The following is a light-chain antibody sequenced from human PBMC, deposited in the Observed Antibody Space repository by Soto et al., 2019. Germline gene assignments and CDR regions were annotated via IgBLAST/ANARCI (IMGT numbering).Light chain of an antibody. CDR3: QQYGSSPFT. J-gene: IGKJ3*01. V-gene: IGKV3D-20*01. Sequence: PGERATLSCGASQRVSSSHLAWYQQKPGLAPRLLIYDASRRTTGIPDRFSGSGSGTDFTLTISRLEPEDFAVYYCQQYGSSPFTFGPGTKVDIK. CDR1: QRVSSSH. CDR2: DAS.